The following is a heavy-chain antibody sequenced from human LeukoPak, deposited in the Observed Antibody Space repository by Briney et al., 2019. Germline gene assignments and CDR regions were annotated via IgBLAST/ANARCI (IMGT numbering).Heavy chain of an antibody. J-gene: IGHJ4*02. CDR3: ARSQRKYDFWSGCDY. V-gene: IGHV1-69*01. CDR1: GGTFSSYA. CDR2: IIPIFGTA. Sequence: SVKVSCKASGGTFSSYAISWVRQAPGHGLEWMGGIIPIFGTANYAQKFQGRVTITADESTSTAYMELSSLRSEDTTVYYCARSQRKYDFWSGCDYWGQGTLVTVSS. D-gene: IGHD3-3*01.